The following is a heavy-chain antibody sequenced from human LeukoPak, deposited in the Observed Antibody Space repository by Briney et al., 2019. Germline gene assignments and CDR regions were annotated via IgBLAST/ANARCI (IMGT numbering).Heavy chain of an antibody. CDR1: GFTFSSYA. J-gene: IGHJ6*03. V-gene: IGHV3-30*04. D-gene: IGHD2-2*01. CDR2: ISYDGSNK. Sequence: HPGRSLRLSCAASGFTFSSYAMHWVRQAPGKGLEWVAAISYDGSNKYYADSVKGRFTISRDNSKNTLYLQMNSLRAEDTAVYYCARSAVPAALYYYYYYMDVWGKGTTVTVSS. CDR3: ARSAVPAALYYYYYYMDV.